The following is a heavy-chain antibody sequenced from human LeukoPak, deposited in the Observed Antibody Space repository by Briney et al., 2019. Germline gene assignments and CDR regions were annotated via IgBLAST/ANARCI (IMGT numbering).Heavy chain of an antibody. CDR2: IIPIFGTA. Sequence: SVKVSCKASGGTFSSYAISWVRQAPGQGLEWMGGIIPIFGTANYAQKFQGRVTITTDESTSTAYMELSSLRSEDTAVYYCARDGGDSNYEARYYYYYYMDVWGKGTTVTVSS. CDR3: ARDGGDSNYEARYYYYYYMDV. J-gene: IGHJ6*03. V-gene: IGHV1-69*05. D-gene: IGHD4-11*01. CDR1: GGTFSSYA.